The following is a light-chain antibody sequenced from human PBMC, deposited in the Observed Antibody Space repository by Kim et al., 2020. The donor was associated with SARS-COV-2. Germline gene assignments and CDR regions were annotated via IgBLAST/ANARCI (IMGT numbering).Light chain of an antibody. V-gene: IGLV3-19*01. CDR1: SLRSYY. CDR2: GKN. Sequence: SSELTQDPAVSVALGQTVTITCQGDSLRSYYASWYQQKPGQAPVLVIYGKNNRPSGIPDRFSGSSSGNTASLTITGAQAEDEADYYCNSRDSSGNHPYVV. CDR3: NSRDSSGNHPYVV. J-gene: IGLJ2*01.